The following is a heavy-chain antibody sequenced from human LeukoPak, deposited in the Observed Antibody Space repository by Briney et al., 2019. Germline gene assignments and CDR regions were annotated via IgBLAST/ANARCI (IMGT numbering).Heavy chain of an antibody. V-gene: IGHV2-70*11. CDR3: ARSLSYDSSGYYFDY. J-gene: IGHJ4*02. D-gene: IGHD3-22*01. Sequence: RESGPALVKPTQTLTLTCTFSGFSLSTSGMCVSWIRQPPGKALEWLARTDWDDDKYYSTSLKTRLTISKDTSKNQVVLTMTNMDPVDTATYYCARSLSYDSSGYYFDYWGQGTLVTVSS. CDR1: GFSLSTSGMC. CDR2: TDWDDDK.